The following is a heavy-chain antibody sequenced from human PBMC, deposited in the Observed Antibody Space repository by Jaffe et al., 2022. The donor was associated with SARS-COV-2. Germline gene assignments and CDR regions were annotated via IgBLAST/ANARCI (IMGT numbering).Heavy chain of an antibody. CDR1: GFTFDDYA. Sequence: EVQLVESGGGLVQPGRSLRLSCAASGFTFDDYAMHWVRQAPGKGLEWVSGISWNSGSIGYADSVKGRFTISRDNAKNSLYLQMNSLRAEDTALYYCAKDIGYDSSGYYSLYDYWGQGTLVTVSS. J-gene: IGHJ4*02. D-gene: IGHD3-22*01. CDR2: ISWNSGSI. CDR3: AKDIGYDSSGYYSLYDY. V-gene: IGHV3-9*01.